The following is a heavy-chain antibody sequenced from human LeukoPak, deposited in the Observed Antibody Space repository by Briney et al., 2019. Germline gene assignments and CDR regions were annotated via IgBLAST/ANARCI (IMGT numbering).Heavy chain of an antibody. J-gene: IGHJ4*02. V-gene: IGHV4-4*07. Sequence: PSETLSLICTVSGGSISSYYWSWIRQPAGKGLEWIGHFYSSGSTNYNPSLKSRVTMSIDTSKNQFSLKLSSVTAADTAVYFCARGSRSGWHSDYWGQGTLVTVSS. D-gene: IGHD6-19*01. CDR2: FYSSGST. CDR3: ARGSRSGWHSDY. CDR1: GGSISSYY.